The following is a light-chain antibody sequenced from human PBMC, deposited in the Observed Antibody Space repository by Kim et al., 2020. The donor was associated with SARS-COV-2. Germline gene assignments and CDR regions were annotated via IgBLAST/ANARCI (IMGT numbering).Light chain of an antibody. CDR1: IGAVTSGYY. CDR3: LLYYGVHWV. J-gene: IGLJ3*02. Sequence: PGGTVTLTRASSIGAVTSGYYPNWFQQKPGQAPSALIYITSNKHSWTPARFSGSLLGGKAALTLSGAQPEDEAEYYCLLYYGVHWVFGGGTQLTVL. CDR2: ITS. V-gene: IGLV7-43*01.